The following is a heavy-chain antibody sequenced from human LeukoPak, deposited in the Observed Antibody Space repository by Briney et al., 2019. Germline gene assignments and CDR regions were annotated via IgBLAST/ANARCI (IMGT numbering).Heavy chain of an antibody. D-gene: IGHD3-22*01. CDR2: IYHSGST. V-gene: IGHV4-30-2*01. Sequence: SETLSLTCTVSGGSISSGGYYWSWIRQPPGKGLEWIGYIYHSGSTYYNPSLKSRVTISVDRSKNQFSLKLSSVTAADTAVYYCARGDYDNFDYWGQGTLVTVSS. CDR1: GGSISSGGYY. CDR3: ARGDYDNFDY. J-gene: IGHJ4*02.